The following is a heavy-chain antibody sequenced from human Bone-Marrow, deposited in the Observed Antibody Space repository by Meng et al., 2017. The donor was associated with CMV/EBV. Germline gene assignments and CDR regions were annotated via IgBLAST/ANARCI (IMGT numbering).Heavy chain of an antibody. V-gene: IGHV4-38-2*02. D-gene: IGHD2-2*01. CDR3: ARDWGGYCSSTSCYEVDP. CDR2: IYHSGST. Sequence: GSLRLSRTVSGYSISSGYYWGWIRQPPGKGLEWIGSIYHSGSTYYNPSLKSRVTISVDTSKNQFSLKLSSVTAADTAVYYCARDWGGYCSSTSCYEVDPWGQGTLVTVSS. J-gene: IGHJ5*02. CDR1: GYSISSGYY.